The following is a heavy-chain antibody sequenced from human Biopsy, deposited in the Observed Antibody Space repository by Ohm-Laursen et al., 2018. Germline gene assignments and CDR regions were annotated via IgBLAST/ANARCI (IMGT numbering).Heavy chain of an antibody. CDR1: GYSFTNFG. Sequence: SSVKVSCNGSGYSFTNFGITWVRQAPGQGLEWLGRISTYHGRADYAQKFQGRVTMTTDTATTTAYLELQSLTSDDTAVYFCARGSVAGMVVALDFDVWGQGTLVTVSS. D-gene: IGHD2-15*01. J-gene: IGHJ4*02. V-gene: IGHV1-18*01. CDR3: ARGSVAGMVVALDFDV. CDR2: ISTYHGRA.